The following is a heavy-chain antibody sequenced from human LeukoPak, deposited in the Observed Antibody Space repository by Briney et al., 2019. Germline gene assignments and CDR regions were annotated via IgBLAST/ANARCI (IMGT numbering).Heavy chain of an antibody. Sequence: GESLKISCKGSGYSFTNSWIGWVRQMPGEGLELMGLINPADSEIRYSPSFQGQVTISVDKSISTAYLQWSSLKASDTAMYYCSRQGCTTTSCHTIESWGQGTLVTVSS. D-gene: IGHD2-2*02. J-gene: IGHJ4*02. CDR1: GYSFTNSW. CDR3: SRQGCTTTSCHTIES. V-gene: IGHV5-51*01. CDR2: INPADSEI.